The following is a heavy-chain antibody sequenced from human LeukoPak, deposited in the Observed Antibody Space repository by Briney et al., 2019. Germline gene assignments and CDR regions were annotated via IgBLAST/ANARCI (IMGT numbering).Heavy chain of an antibody. Sequence: SETLSLTCTVSGGSISSGDYYWSWIRQPPGKGLEWIGYIYYSGSTNYNPSLKSRVTISVDTSKNQFSLKLSSVTAADTAVYYCARGTRSQWLAFYWYFDLWGRGTLVTVSS. J-gene: IGHJ2*01. V-gene: IGHV4-61*08. CDR3: ARGTRSQWLAFYWYFDL. CDR1: GGSISSGDYY. CDR2: IYYSGST. D-gene: IGHD6-19*01.